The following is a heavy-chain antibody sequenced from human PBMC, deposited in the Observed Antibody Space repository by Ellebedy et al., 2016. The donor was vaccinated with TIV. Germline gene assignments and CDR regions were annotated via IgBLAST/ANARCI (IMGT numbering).Heavy chain of an antibody. D-gene: IGHD3-22*01. CDR3: ARDPRYYDTTGDY. CDR1: GGSISGLSHY. Sequence: MPGGSLRLSCTVSGGSISGLSHYWGWIRQTPGQGLEWIGAIYYTGSTYYNPSLKSRITISIDTSKNQFSLKLSSVTAADTAVYYCARDPRYYDTTGDYWGRGTLVTVSS. CDR2: IYYTGST. V-gene: IGHV4-39*07. J-gene: IGHJ4*02.